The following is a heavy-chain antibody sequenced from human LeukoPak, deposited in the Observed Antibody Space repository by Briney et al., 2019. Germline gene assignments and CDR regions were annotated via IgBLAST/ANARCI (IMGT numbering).Heavy chain of an antibody. CDR1: GGSISSSSYY. J-gene: IGHJ4*02. CDR2: IYYSGST. Sequence: SETLSLTCTVSGGSISSSSYYWSWIRQHPGKGLEWIGYIYYSGSTYYNPSLKSRVTISVDTSKNQFSLKLSSVTAADTAVYYCARGNYGDSLLDYWGQGTLVTVSS. D-gene: IGHD4-17*01. V-gene: IGHV4-31*03. CDR3: ARGNYGDSLLDY.